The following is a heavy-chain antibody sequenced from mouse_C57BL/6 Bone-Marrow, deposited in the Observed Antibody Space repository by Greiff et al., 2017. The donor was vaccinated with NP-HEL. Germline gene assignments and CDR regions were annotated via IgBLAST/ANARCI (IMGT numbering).Heavy chain of an antibody. J-gene: IGHJ2*01. CDR1: GYTFTSYG. CDR2: IYPRSGNT. D-gene: IGHD1-1*01. Sequence: QVQLKESGAELARPGASVKLSCKASGYTFTSYGISWVKQRTGQGLEWIGEIYPRSGNTYYNEKFKGKATLTADKSSSTAYMELRSLTSEDSAVYFCARPYYYGSSPVYFDYWGQGTTLTVSS. V-gene: IGHV1-81*01. CDR3: ARPYYYGSSPVYFDY.